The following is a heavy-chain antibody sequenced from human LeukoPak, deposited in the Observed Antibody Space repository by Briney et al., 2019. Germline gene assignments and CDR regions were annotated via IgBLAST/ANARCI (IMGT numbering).Heavy chain of an antibody. CDR1: GYTFTHQW. CDR2: IYPRDSDT. D-gene: IGHD3/OR15-3a*01. Sequence: GESLKISCKAPGYTFTHQWIGWVRQKSGSGLEWMGIIYPRDSDTRYSPSFQGHVSISADTSINTAYLEWSRLEASDTAIYYCARHLDVIGAIWGQGTLVTVSS. V-gene: IGHV5-51*01. CDR3: ARHLDVIGAI. J-gene: IGHJ4*02.